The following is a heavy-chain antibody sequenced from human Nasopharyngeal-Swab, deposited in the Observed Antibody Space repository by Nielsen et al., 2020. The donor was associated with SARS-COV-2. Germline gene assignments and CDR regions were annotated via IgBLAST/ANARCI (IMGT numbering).Heavy chain of an antibody. V-gene: IGHV3-23*01. CDR1: GFTFSSYA. CDR3: AKVTIAAAGTGDYYYYYGMDV. Sequence: GGFLRLSCAASGFTFSSYAMSWVRQAPGKGLEWVSAISGSGGSTYYADSVKGRFTISRDNSKNTLYLQMNSLRAEDTAVYYCAKVTIAAAGTGDYYYYYGMDVWGQGTTVTVSS. J-gene: IGHJ6*02. D-gene: IGHD6-13*01. CDR2: ISGSGGST.